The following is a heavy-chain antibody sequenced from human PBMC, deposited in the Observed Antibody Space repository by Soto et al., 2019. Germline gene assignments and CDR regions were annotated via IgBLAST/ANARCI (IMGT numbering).Heavy chain of an antibody. D-gene: IGHD1-26*01. CDR1: GFTFSSYW. J-gene: IGHJ4*02. V-gene: IGHV3-74*01. CDR2: INSDGSST. CDR3: VMLFRRPSWDDY. Sequence: GGSLRLSCAASGFTFSSYWMHWVRQAPGKGLVWVSRINSDGSSTSYADSVKGRFTISRDNAKNTLYLQMNSLRAEDTAVDYFVMLFRRPSWDDYWGPGTLVTCSS.